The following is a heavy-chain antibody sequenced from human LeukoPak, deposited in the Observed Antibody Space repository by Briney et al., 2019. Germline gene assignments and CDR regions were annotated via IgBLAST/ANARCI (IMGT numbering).Heavy chain of an antibody. CDR2: IYYSGST. Sequence: SETLSLTCTVSGGSISSGDYYWSWIRQPPGKGLEWIGYIYYSGSTYYNPSLKSRVTISVDTSKNQFSLKLSSVTAADTAVYYCARGNNLMGLAFDIWGQGTMVTVSS. D-gene: IGHD1/OR15-1a*01. CDR1: GGSISSGDYY. V-gene: IGHV4-30-4*08. CDR3: ARGNNLMGLAFDI. J-gene: IGHJ3*02.